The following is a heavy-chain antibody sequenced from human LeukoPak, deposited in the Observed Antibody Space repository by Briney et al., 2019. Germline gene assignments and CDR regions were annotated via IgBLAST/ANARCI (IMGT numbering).Heavy chain of an antibody. CDR2: VNPSGGST. Sequence: ASVKVSCKASGYTFTSYYMHWVRQAPGQGLEWMGIVNPSGGSTSYAQKFQGRVTMTSDTSTSTVYMELSSLRSEDTAVYYCARAGGGWHRGFDYWGQGTLVTVSS. CDR1: GYTFTSYY. J-gene: IGHJ4*02. D-gene: IGHD6-19*01. CDR3: ARAGGGWHRGFDY. V-gene: IGHV1-46*01.